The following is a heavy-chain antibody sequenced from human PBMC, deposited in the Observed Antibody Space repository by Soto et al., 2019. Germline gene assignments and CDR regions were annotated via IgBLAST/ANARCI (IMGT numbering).Heavy chain of an antibody. V-gene: IGHV3-30-3*01. CDR2: ISYDGSNK. J-gene: IGHJ4*02. D-gene: IGHD6-19*01. CDR3: TTIGGGWHYYFDY. Sequence: QVQLVESGGGVVQPGRSLRLSCAASGFTFSSYAMHWVRQAPGKGLEWVAVISYDGSNKYYADSVKGRFTISRDNSKNTLYLQMNSLKTEDTAVYYCTTIGGGWHYYFDYWGQGTLVTVSS. CDR1: GFTFSSYA.